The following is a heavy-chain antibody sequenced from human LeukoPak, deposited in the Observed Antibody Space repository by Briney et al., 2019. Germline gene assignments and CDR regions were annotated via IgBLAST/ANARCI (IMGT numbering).Heavy chain of an antibody. CDR1: GFTFSTYG. Sequence: GGSLRLSCAASGFTFSTYGMNWVRQAPGKGLEWVSSISSGSRYIYYADSVKGRFTISRDNTRNSLYLQMNSLRGEDTAVYYCARDYGSGWHDFDYWGQGTLVTVSS. CDR2: ISSGSRYI. V-gene: IGHV3-21*01. CDR3: ARDYGSGWHDFDY. D-gene: IGHD6-19*01. J-gene: IGHJ4*02.